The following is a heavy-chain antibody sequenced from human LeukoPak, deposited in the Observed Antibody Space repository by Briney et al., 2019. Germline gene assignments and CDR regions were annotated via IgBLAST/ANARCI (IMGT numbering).Heavy chain of an antibody. CDR1: GFTFSSYA. D-gene: IGHD2-2*01. CDR3: AKDHGYCSSTSCYPSENY. CDR2: ISGTGGST. Sequence: GGSLRLSCAASGFTFSSYAMSWVRQAPGKGLEWVSGISGTGGSTYYADSVKGRFTISRDNSKNTLYLQMNSLRAEDTAVYYCAKDHGYCSSTSCYPSENYWGQGTLVTVSS. J-gene: IGHJ4*02. V-gene: IGHV3-23*01.